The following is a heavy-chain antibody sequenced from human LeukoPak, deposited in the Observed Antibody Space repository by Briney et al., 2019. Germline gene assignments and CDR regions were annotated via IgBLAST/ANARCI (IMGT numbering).Heavy chain of an antibody. Sequence: GGSLRLSCAASGFTFSDYSMNWVRQAPGKGLEWVSYITTSGSAIYYADSVKGRFTISRDNAQNSLYLQMNSLRADDTAVYYCVRDRKWCFDNWGQGTLVTVSS. CDR1: GFTFSDYS. J-gene: IGHJ4*02. D-gene: IGHD2-15*01. CDR3: VRDRKWCFDN. CDR2: ITTSGSAI. V-gene: IGHV3-48*04.